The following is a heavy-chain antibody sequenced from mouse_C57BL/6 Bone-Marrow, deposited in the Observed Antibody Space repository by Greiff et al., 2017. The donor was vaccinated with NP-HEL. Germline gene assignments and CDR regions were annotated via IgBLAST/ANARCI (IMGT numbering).Heavy chain of an antibody. Sequence: EVKLQQSGPGMVKPSQSLSLTCTVTGYSITSGYDWHWIRHLPGNKLEWMGYISYSGSTNYNPSLKSRISITHDTSKNHFFLKLNSVTTEDTATYYCARDLFSWFAYWGQGTLVTVSA. CDR1: GYSITSGYD. CDR3: ARDLFSWFAY. CDR2: ISYSGST. V-gene: IGHV3-1*01. J-gene: IGHJ3*01.